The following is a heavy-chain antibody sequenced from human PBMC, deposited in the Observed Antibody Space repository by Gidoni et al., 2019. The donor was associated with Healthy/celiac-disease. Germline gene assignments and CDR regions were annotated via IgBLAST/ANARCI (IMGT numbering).Heavy chain of an antibody. D-gene: IGHD2-15*01. CDR2: ISGSGGST. Sequence: EVQLLESGGGLVQPGGSLRLSCSASGSTFRSYAMSLVRQAPGKGLEWVSAISGSGGSTYYADSVKRRFTISRDNSKNTLYLQMNSRRAEDTAVYYCAKDLVVVAATHNFDYWGQGTLVTVSS. J-gene: IGHJ4*02. CDR3: AKDLVVVAATHNFDY. V-gene: IGHV3-23*01. CDR1: GSTFRSYA.